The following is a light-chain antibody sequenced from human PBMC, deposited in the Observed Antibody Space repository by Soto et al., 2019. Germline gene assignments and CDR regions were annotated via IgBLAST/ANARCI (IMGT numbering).Light chain of an antibody. Sequence: EIVMTQSPGTVSVSPGEGATLTCRASQSIGSNLAWYLQKPGQGPRLLIFGASTRATGIPARFSGSGSGTEFSLNISTLQSEDVAVYHCQQDHSWPRSFCGGTKVEVK. V-gene: IGKV3-15*01. J-gene: IGKJ4*01. CDR2: GAS. CDR3: QQDHSWPRS. CDR1: QSIGSN.